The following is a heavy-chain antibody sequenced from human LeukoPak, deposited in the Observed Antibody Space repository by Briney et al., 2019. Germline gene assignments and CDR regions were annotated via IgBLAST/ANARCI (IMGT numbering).Heavy chain of an antibody. D-gene: IGHD1-26*01. CDR3: TTGPYSGRYFDY. Sequence: GGSLRLSCAASGFTFSNAWMSWVRQAPGKGLEWVGRIKSKTDGGTTDYAAPVKGRLTISRDDSKNTLYLQMNSLKTEDTAVYYCTTGPYSGRYFDYWGQGTLVTVSS. CDR2: IKSKTDGGTT. V-gene: IGHV3-15*01. CDR1: GFTFSNAW. J-gene: IGHJ4*02.